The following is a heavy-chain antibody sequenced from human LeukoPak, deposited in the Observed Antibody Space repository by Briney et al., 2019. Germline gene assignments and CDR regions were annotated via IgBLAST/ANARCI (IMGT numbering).Heavy chain of an antibody. CDR2: INPSGGST. Sequence: GASVKVSCKASGYTFTSYYMHWVRQAPGQGLEWMGIINPSGGSTSYAQKFQGRVTMTRDMSTSTVYMELSSLRAEDTAVYYCARGAQTGRITIFGVAPSSPNNRFDPWGQGTLVTVSS. D-gene: IGHD3-3*01. CDR3: ARGAQTGRITIFGVAPSSPNNRFDP. J-gene: IGHJ5*02. V-gene: IGHV1-46*01. CDR1: GYTFTSYY.